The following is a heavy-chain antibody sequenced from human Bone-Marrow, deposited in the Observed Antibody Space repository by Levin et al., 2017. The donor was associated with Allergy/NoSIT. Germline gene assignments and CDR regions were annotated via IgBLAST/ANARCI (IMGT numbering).Heavy chain of an antibody. CDR3: ARITRSDVVDI. Sequence: GGSLRLSCEASGFIFNAYNMIWVRQAPGKGLQYVSSISRNSDYRFFVGSVRGRFSISRDNAQNILYLDMRNLGAEDTAVYYCARITRSDVVDIWGQGTLVTVSS. V-gene: IGHV3-21*01. CDR1: GFIFNAYN. J-gene: IGHJ3*02. D-gene: IGHD3-10*01. CDR2: ISRNSDYR.